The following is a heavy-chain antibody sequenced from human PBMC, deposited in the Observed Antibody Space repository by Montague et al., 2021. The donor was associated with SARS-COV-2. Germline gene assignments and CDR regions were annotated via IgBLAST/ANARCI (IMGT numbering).Heavy chain of an antibody. CDR3: ARDLGGIGV. J-gene: IGHJ6*02. Sequence: TLSLTCTVSGGSISYGDYFWNWIRHHPGKDFVWIVYIDKSGTTHYYPTRKSRVSLSVDTSKNQLSLNLRSAADTDAALYYGARDLGGIGVWGQGTTVIVSS. CDR1: GGSISYGDYF. V-gene: IGHV4-31*03. CDR2: IDKSGTT. D-gene: IGHD3-10*01.